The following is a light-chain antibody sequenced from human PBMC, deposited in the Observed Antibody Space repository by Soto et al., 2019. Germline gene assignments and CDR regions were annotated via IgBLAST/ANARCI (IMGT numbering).Light chain of an antibody. CDR1: TGDVTNGRW. Sequence: QTVVTQEPSLTVSPGGTVTLTCGSSTGDVTNGRWPYWFQQRPGQVPRTLIHDTSNKHPWTPARFSGFLLGGKAALTLSGAQPEDEAVYYCLLFYDGVAVFGGGTQLTVL. CDR2: DTS. CDR3: LLFYDGVAV. V-gene: IGLV7-46*01. J-gene: IGLJ7*01.